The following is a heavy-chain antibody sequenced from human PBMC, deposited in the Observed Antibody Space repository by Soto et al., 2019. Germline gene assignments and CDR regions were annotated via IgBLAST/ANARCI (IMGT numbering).Heavy chain of an antibody. CDR1: GVTFITPG. J-gene: IGHJ6*02. Sequence: SMRLSSNVAGVTFITPGMHWIRQKPGKGLEWLAVISYDGATQYYGDTVKGRFTISRDNSKNTLFLHMGRLRAEDTAMYYCATKARVTNYLYYGMDVWGLGTTVTVSS. V-gene: IGHV3-30*03. CDR3: ATKARVTNYLYYGMDV. CDR2: ISYDGATQ. D-gene: IGHD2-21*02.